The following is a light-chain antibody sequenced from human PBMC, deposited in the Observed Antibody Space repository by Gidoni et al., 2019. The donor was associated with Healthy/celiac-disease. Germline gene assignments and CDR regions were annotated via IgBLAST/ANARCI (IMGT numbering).Light chain of an antibody. CDR1: QSISSW. V-gene: IGKV1-5*03. CDR2: KAS. Sequence: DIQMTQSPSTPSASVGDRVTITCRASQSISSWLDWYQQKPGKAPKLLIYKASSLESGVPSKFSGSGSGTEFTLTISSLQPDDFATYSSQQYNSYSYTFGQGTKLEIK. J-gene: IGKJ2*01. CDR3: QQYNSYSYT.